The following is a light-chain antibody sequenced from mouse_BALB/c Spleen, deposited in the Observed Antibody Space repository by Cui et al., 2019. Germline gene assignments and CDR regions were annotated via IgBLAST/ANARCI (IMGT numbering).Light chain of an antibody. CDR3: QQGQSYPLT. Sequence: DIQMNQSPSSLSASLGDTITITSHASQNINVWLSWYQQKPGNIPKLLIYKASNLHTGVPSRFSGSGSGTGFTLTISSLQPEDIATYYCQQGQSYPLTFGAGTKLELK. V-gene: IGKV10-94*01. CDR1: QNINVW. J-gene: IGKJ5*01. CDR2: KAS.